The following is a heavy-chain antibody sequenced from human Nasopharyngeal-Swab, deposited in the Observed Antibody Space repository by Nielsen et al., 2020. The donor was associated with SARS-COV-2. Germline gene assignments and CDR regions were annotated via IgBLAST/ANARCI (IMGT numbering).Heavy chain of an antibody. V-gene: IGHV4-61*01. CDR1: GGSISSGSIRSYY. J-gene: IGHJ4*02. CDR2: FSYTGIT. Sequence: SETLSLTCTVSGGSISSGSIRSYYWSWIRQPPGKGLEWIGYFSYTGITNYNPSLKSRVTISVDMSKNQFSLKLSSVAAADTAVYYCAREVLGGLVDSWGQGTLVTVSS. CDR3: AREVLGGLVDS. D-gene: IGHD1-26*01.